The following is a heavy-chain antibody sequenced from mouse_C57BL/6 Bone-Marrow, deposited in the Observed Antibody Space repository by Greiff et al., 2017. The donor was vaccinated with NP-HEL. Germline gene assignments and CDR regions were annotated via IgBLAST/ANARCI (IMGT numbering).Heavy chain of an antibody. CDR2: IRNKANGYTT. Sequence: EVKLMESGGGLVQPGGSLSLSCAASGFTFTDYYMSWVRQPPGKALEWLGFIRNKANGYTTEYSASVKGRFTISRDNSQSILYLQMNALRAEYSATYYCARSIYYDYADDPFYAKDYWGQGTSVTVSS. J-gene: IGHJ4*01. CDR3: ARSIYYDYADDPFYAKDY. D-gene: IGHD2-4*01. V-gene: IGHV7-3*01. CDR1: GFTFTDYY.